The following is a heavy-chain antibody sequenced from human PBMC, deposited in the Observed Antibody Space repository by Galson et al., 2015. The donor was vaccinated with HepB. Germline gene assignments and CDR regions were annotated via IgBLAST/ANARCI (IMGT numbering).Heavy chain of an antibody. J-gene: IGHJ6*02. Sequence: SLRLSCAASGFTFSSYAMHWVRQAPGKGPEYVSAISSNGGSTYYADSVKGRFTISRDNSKNTLYLQMSSLRAEDTAVYYCVKGRHYDFWSGYYSFGYYGMDVWGQGTTVTVSS. V-gene: IGHV3-64D*06. CDR1: GFTFSSYA. D-gene: IGHD3-3*01. CDR2: ISSNGGST. CDR3: VKGRHYDFWSGYYSFGYYGMDV.